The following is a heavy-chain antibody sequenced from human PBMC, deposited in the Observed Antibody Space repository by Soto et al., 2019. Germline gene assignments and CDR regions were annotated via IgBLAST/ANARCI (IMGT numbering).Heavy chain of an antibody. CDR1: GFTFSSYA. D-gene: IGHD6-13*01. V-gene: IGHV3-23*01. J-gene: IGHJ5*02. CDR2: ISGSGGST. Sequence: EVQLLESGGGLVQPGGSLRLSCAASGFTFSSYAMSWVRQAPGKGLEWVSAISGSGGSTYYADYVKGRFTISRDNSKNTLYLKMNSLRAEDTAVYYCAKDRSSWYGGDWFDPWGQGTLVTVSS. CDR3: AKDRSSWYGGDWFDP.